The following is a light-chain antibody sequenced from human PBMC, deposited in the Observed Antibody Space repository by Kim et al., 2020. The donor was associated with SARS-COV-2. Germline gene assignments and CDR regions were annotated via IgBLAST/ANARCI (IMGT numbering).Light chain of an antibody. CDR3: AAWDDSLNGRWV. Sequence: QRVTISCSGSSSNIGSNTVNWYQQLPGTAPKLLIYSNNQRPSGVPDRFSGSKSGTSASLAISGLHSEDESDYYCAAWDDSLNGRWVFGGGTKLTVL. J-gene: IGLJ3*02. CDR1: SSNIGSNT. CDR2: SNN. V-gene: IGLV1-44*01.